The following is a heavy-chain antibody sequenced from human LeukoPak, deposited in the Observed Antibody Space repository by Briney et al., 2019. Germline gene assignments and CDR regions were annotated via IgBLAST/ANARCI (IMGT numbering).Heavy chain of an antibody. J-gene: IGHJ1*01. CDR2: IWYDGSNK. D-gene: IGHD3-10*01. V-gene: IGHV3-33*01. Sequence: GRSLRLSCAASGFTFSSYGMHWVRQAPGKGLEWVAVIWYDGSNKYYADSVKGRFTISRDNSKNTLYLQMNSLRAEDTAVYYCARDDFGELFSQHWGQGTLVTVSS. CDR3: ARDDFGELFSQH. CDR1: GFTFSSYG.